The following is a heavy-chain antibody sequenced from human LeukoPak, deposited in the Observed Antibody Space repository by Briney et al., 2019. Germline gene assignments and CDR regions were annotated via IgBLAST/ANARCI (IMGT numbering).Heavy chain of an antibody. CDR2: IYYSGST. CDR1: GGSISSDY. D-gene: IGHD3-9*01. CDR3: ARGLDWFDP. V-gene: IGHV4-59*01. Sequence: SETLSLTCTVSGGSISSDYWSWIRQPPGKGLEWIGYIYYSGSTNYNPSLKGRVTISVDTSKNQFSLKLSSVTAADTAVYYCARGLDWFDPWGQGTLVTVPS. J-gene: IGHJ5*02.